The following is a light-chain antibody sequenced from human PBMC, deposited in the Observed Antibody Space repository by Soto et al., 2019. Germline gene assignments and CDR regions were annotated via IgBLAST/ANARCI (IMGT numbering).Light chain of an antibody. CDR2: EFG. CDR1: STDVADSYY. V-gene: IGLV2-14*03. CDR3: SSHTSSSTVYV. J-gene: IGLJ1*01. Sequence: QSVLTQPASVSGAPGQSITISCTGTSTDVADSYYVSWYQQHPGQAPKLLIYEFGNRPSGVSDRFSGSKSGNTASLRLSGLQAEDEADYSGSSHTSSSTVYVFGGGTKVTVL.